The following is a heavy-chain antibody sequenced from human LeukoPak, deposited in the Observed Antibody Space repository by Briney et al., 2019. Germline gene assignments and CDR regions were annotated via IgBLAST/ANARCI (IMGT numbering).Heavy chain of an antibody. D-gene: IGHD2-15*01. CDR3: ARHQGSSVVAALLD. V-gene: IGHV4-39*01. CDR1: GGSISSSSYY. J-gene: IGHJ4*02. CDR2: IYYSGST. Sequence: SETQSLTCTVSGGSISSSSYYWSWIRQPPGKGLEWIGSIYYSGSTYYNPSLKSRVTISVDTSKNQFSLKLSSVTAADTAVYYCARHQGSSVVAALLDWGQGTLVTVSS.